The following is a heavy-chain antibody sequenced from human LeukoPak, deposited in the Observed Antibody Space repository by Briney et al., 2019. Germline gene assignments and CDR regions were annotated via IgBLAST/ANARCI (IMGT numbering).Heavy chain of an antibody. J-gene: IGHJ6*02. V-gene: IGHV3-43*02. D-gene: IGHD6-19*01. CDR3: AKDIGYSSGWYYYYGMDV. CDR2: ISGDGGST. CDR1: GFTFDDYA. Sequence: GGSLRLSCAASGFTFDDYAMHWVRQAPGKGLEWVSLISGDGGSTYYADSVKGRFTISRDNSKNSLYLQMNSLGTEDTALYYCAKDIGYSSGWYYYYGMDVWGQGTTVTVSS.